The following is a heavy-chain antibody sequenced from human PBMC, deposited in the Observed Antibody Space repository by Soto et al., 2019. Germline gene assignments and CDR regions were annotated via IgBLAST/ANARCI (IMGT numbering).Heavy chain of an antibody. D-gene: IGHD5-18*01. Sequence: SETLSLTCAVYGGSFSGYYWSWIRQPPGKGLEWIGEIDHGGSTNYNPSLESRVTISFDTSRNQLSLKLKSVTAADTAVYFCARVGGYSYHLYGMDVWGQGTTVTVSS. V-gene: IGHV4-34*01. CDR1: GGSFSGYY. CDR2: IDHGGST. J-gene: IGHJ6*02. CDR3: ARVGGYSYHLYGMDV.